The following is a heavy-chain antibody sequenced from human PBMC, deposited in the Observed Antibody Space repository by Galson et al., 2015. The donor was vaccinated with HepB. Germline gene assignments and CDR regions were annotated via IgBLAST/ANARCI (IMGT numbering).Heavy chain of an antibody. Sequence: SVKVSCKASGYTFTGYYIHWVRQAPGQGLEWMGWINPNSGGTNYAQKFQGRVTVTRDTSISTSYMELRRLRSDDTAVYYCARGEGCSGGSCQNWFDPWGQGTLVTVSS. CDR2: INPNSGGT. D-gene: IGHD2-15*01. J-gene: IGHJ5*02. V-gene: IGHV1-2*02. CDR1: GYTFTGYY. CDR3: ARGEGCSGGSCQNWFDP.